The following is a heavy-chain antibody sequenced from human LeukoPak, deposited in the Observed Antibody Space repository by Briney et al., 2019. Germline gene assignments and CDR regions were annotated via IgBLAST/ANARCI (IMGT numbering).Heavy chain of an antibody. J-gene: IGHJ4*02. CDR1: GFTFSHAW. V-gene: IGHV3-15*01. Sequence: GGSLRLSCAGSGFTFSHAWMSWVRQAPGQGLEWVGRIKNKVDGGTTDYAAPAKGRFTISRDDAKNMAYLQMSSLKIEDTGVYYCTTRGGLGYWGQGTLVTVSS. CDR2: IKNKVDGGTT. D-gene: IGHD3-10*01. CDR3: TTRGGLGY.